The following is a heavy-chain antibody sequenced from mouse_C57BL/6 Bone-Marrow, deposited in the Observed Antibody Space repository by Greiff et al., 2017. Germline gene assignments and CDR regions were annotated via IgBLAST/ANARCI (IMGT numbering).Heavy chain of an antibody. CDR2: IDPETGGT. D-gene: IGHD1-1*01. V-gene: IGHV1-15*01. Sequence: VQLQQSGAELVRPGASVTLSCKASGYTFTDYEMHWVKQTPVHGLEWIGAIDPETGGTAYNQKFKGKAILTADKSSSTAYMALRSLTSEDAAVYYGKREGAAIYGSTWYFDVWGTGTTVTVSS. CDR1: GYTFTDYE. J-gene: IGHJ1*03. CDR3: KREGAAIYGSTWYFDV.